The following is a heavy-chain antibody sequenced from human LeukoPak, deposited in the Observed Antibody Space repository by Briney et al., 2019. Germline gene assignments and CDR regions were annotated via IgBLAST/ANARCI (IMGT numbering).Heavy chain of an antibody. CDR2: IIPIFGTA. Sequence: GASVKVSCKASGGTFSSYAISWVRQAPGQGLEWMGGIIPIFGTANYAQKFQGRVTITADESTGTAYMELSSLRSEDTAVYYCARINSPKASGWAVDAFDIWGQGTMVTVSS. V-gene: IGHV1-69*13. CDR3: ARINSPKASGWAVDAFDI. D-gene: IGHD6-19*01. J-gene: IGHJ3*02. CDR1: GGTFSSYA.